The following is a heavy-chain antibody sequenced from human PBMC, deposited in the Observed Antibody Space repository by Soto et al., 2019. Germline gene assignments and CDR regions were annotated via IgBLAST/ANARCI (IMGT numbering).Heavy chain of an antibody. D-gene: IGHD3-10*01. J-gene: IGHJ4*02. CDR1: GFTFSSYW. V-gene: IGHV3-74*01. CDR3: ARSLWFGELLFEAYFDY. Sequence: GGSLRLSCAASGFTFSSYWMHWVRQAPGKGLVWVSRINSDGSSTSYADSVKGRFTISRDNAKNTLYLQMNSLGAEDTAVYYCARSLWFGELLFEAYFDYWGQGTLVTVSS. CDR2: INSDGSST.